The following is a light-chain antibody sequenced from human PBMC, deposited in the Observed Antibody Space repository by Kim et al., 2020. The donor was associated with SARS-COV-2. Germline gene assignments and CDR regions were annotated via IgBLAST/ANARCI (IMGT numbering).Light chain of an antibody. CDR2: QAS. CDR1: QSISSW. V-gene: IGKV1-5*03. J-gene: IGKJ1*01. Sequence: SASVGDRVIITCRASQSISSWLAWYQQKPGKAPNLLIYQASDLRSAVPSRFSGSGSGTEFTLTISGLQPDDFATYYCQHYSTYPWTFGQGTKLEI. CDR3: QHYSTYPWT.